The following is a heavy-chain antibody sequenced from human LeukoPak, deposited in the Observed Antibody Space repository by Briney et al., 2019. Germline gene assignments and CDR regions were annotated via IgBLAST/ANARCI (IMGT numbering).Heavy chain of an antibody. CDR2: IRYDGSNK. D-gene: IGHD3-10*01. J-gene: IGHJ3*02. V-gene: IGHV3-30*02. Sequence: GGSLRLSCAASGFTFTTYWMSWVRQAPGKGLEWVAFIRYDGSNKYYADSVKGRFTISRDNSKNTLYLHMNSLRAEDTAVYYCAKDGRQRKTYYYASGSANAFDIWGQGTMVSVSS. CDR1: GFTFTTYW. CDR3: AKDGRQRKTYYYASGSANAFDI.